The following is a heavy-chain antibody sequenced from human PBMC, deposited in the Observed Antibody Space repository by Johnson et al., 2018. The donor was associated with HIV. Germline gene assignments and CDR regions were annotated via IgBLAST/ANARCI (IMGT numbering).Heavy chain of an antibody. V-gene: IGHV3-33*06. J-gene: IGHJ3*02. CDR1: GFTFSSYG. CDR3: AKDSPGEGDAFDI. D-gene: IGHD3-10*01. CDR2: IWYDGSNK. Sequence: QVQLVESGGGVVQPGRSLRLSCAASGFTFSSYGMHWVRQAPGKGLEWVAGIWYDGSNKYYADSVKGRFTISRDNSKHTLYLQMNSLRAEDTAVYYCAKDSPGEGDAFDIWGQGTMVTVSS.